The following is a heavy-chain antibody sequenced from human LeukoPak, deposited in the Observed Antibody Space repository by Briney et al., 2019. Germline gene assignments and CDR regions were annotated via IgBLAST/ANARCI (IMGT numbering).Heavy chain of an antibody. V-gene: IGHV3-48*01. CDR3: ARGYEPYYYMDV. D-gene: IGHD1-1*01. J-gene: IGHJ6*03. CDR2: ISSSSSTI. CDR1: GFTFSSYS. Sequence: GGSLRLSCAASGFTFSSYSMNWVRQAPGKGLERVSYISSSSSTIYYADSVKGRFTISRDNAKNSLYLQMNSLRAEDTAVYYCARGYEPYYYMDVWGKGTTVTVSS.